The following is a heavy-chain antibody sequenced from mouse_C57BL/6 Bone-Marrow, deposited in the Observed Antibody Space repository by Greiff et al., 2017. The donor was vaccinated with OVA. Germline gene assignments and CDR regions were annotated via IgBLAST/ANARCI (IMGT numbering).Heavy chain of an antibody. CDR2: ISTGSSTI. Sequence: VQLKESGGGLVKPGGSLKLSCAASGFTFSDYGMHWVRQAPEKGLEWVAYISTGSSTIYYAATVKGRFTISRDNAKNTLFLQMTSLRSEDTAMYYCAKWRMGFDYWGQGTTLTVSS. D-gene: IGHD1-3*01. CDR1: GFTFSDYG. CDR3: AKWRMGFDY. J-gene: IGHJ2*01. V-gene: IGHV5-17*01.